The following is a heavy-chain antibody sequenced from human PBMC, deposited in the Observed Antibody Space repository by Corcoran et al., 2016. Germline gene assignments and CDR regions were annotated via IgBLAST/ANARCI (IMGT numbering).Heavy chain of an antibody. Sequence: QVQLQQWGAGLLKPSETLSLTCAVYGGSFSGYYWSWIRQPPGKGLEWIGEINHSGSTNYNPSLKSRVTISVDTSKNQFSLKLSSVTAADTAVYYCARGDLRYFDYYYYGMDVWGQGTTVTVSS. D-gene: IGHD3-9*01. CDR2: INHSGST. CDR1: GGSFSGYY. J-gene: IGHJ6*02. CDR3: ARGDLRYFDYYYYGMDV. V-gene: IGHV4-34*01.